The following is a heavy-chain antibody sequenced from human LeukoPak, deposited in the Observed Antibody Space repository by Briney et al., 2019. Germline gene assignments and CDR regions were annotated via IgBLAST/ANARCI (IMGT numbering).Heavy chain of an antibody. CDR2: ISSSSKYI. D-gene: IGHD2-2*01. CDR1: GFIFSTYS. J-gene: IGHJ4*02. Sequence: PGGSLRLSCAASGFIFSTYSMNWVRQAPGKGLEWVSFISSSSKYIYYADSVKGRFTISRDNAKNSLYLQMNSLRGEDTAVYYCARDGQVVVAATDYWGQGTLVTVSS. V-gene: IGHV3-21*01. CDR3: ARDGQVVVAATDY.